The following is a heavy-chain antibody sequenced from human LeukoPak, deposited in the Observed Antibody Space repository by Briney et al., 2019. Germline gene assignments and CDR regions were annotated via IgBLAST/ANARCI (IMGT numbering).Heavy chain of an antibody. D-gene: IGHD6-13*01. CDR1: GFTFDDDA. CDR2: ISWNSGSI. CDR3: AKDISGYSSSWYYFDY. Sequence: LXXSCAASGFTFDDDAMHWVRQAPGXXLEWVSGISWNSGSIGYADSVKGRFTISRDNAKNSLYLQMNSLRAEDTALYYCAKDISGYSSSWYYFDYWGQGTLVTVSS. J-gene: IGHJ4*02. V-gene: IGHV3-9*01.